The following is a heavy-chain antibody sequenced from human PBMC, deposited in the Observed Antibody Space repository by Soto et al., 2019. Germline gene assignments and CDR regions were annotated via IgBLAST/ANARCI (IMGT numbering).Heavy chain of an antibody. D-gene: IGHD2-15*01. Sequence: TGGSLRLSCAASGFTFDDYAMHWVRQAPGKGLEWVSGISWNSGSIGYADSVKGRFTISRDNAKNSLYLQMNSLRAEDTALYYCSKEESFGSWSPFDEWGQGTLVTVSS. CDR2: ISWNSGSI. V-gene: IGHV3-9*01. J-gene: IGHJ4*02. CDR3: SKEESFGSWSPFDE. CDR1: GFTFDDYA.